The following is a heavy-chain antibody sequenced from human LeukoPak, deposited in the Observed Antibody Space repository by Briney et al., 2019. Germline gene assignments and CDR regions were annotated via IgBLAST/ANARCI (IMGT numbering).Heavy chain of an antibody. CDR1: GFGLSTRGGG. Sequence: SGPTLLHPTPTLTLTFTFSGFGLSTRGGGGGWIRQPPGKALEWLALIYWDDDKRYSPSLKSRLTITNDTSKNQVVLTMTNMDPVDTATYYCAHSELDTAMDNWGQGTLVTVSS. J-gene: IGHJ4*02. D-gene: IGHD5-18*01. CDR3: AHSELDTAMDN. V-gene: IGHV2-5*02. CDR2: IYWDDDK.